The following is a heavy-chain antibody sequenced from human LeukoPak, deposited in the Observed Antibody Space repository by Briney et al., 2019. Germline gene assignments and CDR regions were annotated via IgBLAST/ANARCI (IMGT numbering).Heavy chain of an antibody. CDR3: ARDGEYCSAGCTSHSYSYGLDV. Sequence: GGSLRLSCAASGFSFSNHGIHWVRQAPGKGLEWVSLIWYDGSNKYYADSVKGRFTISRDDPKNTVYLQMNSLRAGDTSVYYCARDGEYCSAGCTSHSYSYGLDVWGQGTTVTVSS. CDR1: GFSFSNHG. J-gene: IGHJ6*02. CDR2: IWYDGSNK. D-gene: IGHD2-15*01. V-gene: IGHV3-33*01.